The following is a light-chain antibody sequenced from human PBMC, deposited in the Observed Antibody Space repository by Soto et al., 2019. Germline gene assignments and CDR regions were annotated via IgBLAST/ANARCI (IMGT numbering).Light chain of an antibody. CDR2: EAS. Sequence: VESQYLASIFPILGASAPLFCSASQTLSSSIASYQQTPGQAPRLLIYEASNRATGIPARFSGSGAGTDFTLTSSSQEPDYVAFYYCQQRTNWLTFGGGTKVDI. V-gene: IGKV3-11*01. J-gene: IGKJ4*01. CDR3: QQRTNWLT. CDR1: QTLSSS.